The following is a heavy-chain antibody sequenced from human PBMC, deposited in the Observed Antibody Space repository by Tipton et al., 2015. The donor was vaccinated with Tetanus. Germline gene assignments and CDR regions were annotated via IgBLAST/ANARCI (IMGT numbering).Heavy chain of an antibody. CDR3: ARANNEFPKKGPFDS. CDR2: VSSSGNS. V-gene: IGHV4-4*07. Sequence: TLSLTCTVSGDSVSSYYWTWFRQPPGKRLEWIGFVSSSGNSNYSPSLTRRVSMSLDTSKQQFSLSLTSATAADTAVYYCARANNEFPKKGPFDSWGQGSLVIVSS. CDR1: GDSVSSYY. J-gene: IGHJ4*02. D-gene: IGHD1-1*01.